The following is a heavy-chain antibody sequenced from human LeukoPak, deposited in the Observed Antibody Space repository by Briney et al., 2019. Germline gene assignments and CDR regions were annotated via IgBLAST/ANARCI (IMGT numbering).Heavy chain of an antibody. CDR2: IYPDGST. D-gene: IGHD4-17*01. J-gene: IGHJ4*02. CDR1: GLTVTDNY. CDR3: ARTNPVYGDYAY. Sequence: GGSLRLSCAVSGLTVTDNYMSWVRQAPGKGLEWVSVIYPDGSTYHADSVKGRFTISRDNSKNTLFLKMNTLRADDTAVYHCARTNPVYGDYAYWGQGTLVTVSS. V-gene: IGHV3-53*01.